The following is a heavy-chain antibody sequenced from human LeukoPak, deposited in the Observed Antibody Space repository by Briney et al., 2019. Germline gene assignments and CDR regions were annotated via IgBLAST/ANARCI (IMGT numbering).Heavy chain of an antibody. CDR3: AKSNGYGLVDI. Sequence: SETLSLTCAVYGGSFSGYYWGWIRQPPGKGLEWIGNIFYSGSTYYSPSVKSRVTISLDTSRNQFSLKLNSVTAADTAVYYCAKSNGYGLVDIWGQGTMVTVSS. D-gene: IGHD3-10*01. CDR1: GGSFSGYY. CDR2: IFYSGST. J-gene: IGHJ3*02. V-gene: IGHV4-34*12.